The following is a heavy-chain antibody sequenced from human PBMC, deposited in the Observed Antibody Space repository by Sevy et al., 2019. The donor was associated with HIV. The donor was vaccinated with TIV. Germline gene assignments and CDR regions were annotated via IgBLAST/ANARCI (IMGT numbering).Heavy chain of an antibody. D-gene: IGHD6-19*01. CDR1: GGSFSGYY. Sequence: SETLSLTCAVYGGSFSGYYWSWIRQPPGKGLEWIGEINHSGSTNYNPSLKSRVTISVDTSKNQFSLKLRSVTAADTAVYYGSRARGAVAGSRVYYYYGMDVWGQGTTVTVSS. CDR2: INHSGST. CDR3: SRARGAVAGSRVYYYYGMDV. J-gene: IGHJ6*02. V-gene: IGHV4-34*01.